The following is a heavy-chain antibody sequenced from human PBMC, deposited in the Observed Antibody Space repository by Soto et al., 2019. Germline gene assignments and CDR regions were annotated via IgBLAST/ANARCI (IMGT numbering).Heavy chain of an antibody. J-gene: IGHJ4*02. CDR3: EKGYSGYDLGTRIDY. CDR1: GFTFSSYA. V-gene: IGHV3-23*01. CDR2: ISGSGGST. Sequence: EVQLLESGGGLVQPGGSLRLSCAASGFTFSSYAMSWVRQAPGKGLEWVSAISGSGGSTYYADSVKGRFTISRDNSKNTLYLQMNSLRAEDTAVYYCEKGYSGYDLGTRIDYWGQGNLVTVSS. D-gene: IGHD5-12*01.